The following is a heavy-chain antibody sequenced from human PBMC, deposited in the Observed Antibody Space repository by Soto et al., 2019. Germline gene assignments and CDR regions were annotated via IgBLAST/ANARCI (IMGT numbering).Heavy chain of an antibody. D-gene: IGHD3-10*01. CDR2: IYHSGGA. V-gene: IGHV4-31*02. J-gene: IGHJ6*02. Sequence: PSETLSLTCTVSGDSITSGGYYWSWLRQQPGKGLEWIGYIYHSGGASYNPSLRGRAVISIDTSKNQFFLRMNAVTAADTATCYCARDYYGAGSHYYYYGMEVWGQGTTVTVSS. CDR1: GDSITSGGYY. CDR3: ARDYYGAGSHYYYYGMEV.